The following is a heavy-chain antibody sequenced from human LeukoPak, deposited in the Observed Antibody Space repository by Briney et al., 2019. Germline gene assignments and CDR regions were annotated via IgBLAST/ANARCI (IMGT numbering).Heavy chain of an antibody. CDR3: AELGITMIGGV. J-gene: IGHJ6*04. CDR1: GFTFSSYS. V-gene: IGHV3-48*01. D-gene: IGHD3-10*02. Sequence: GGSLRLSCAASGFTFSSYSMNWVRQAPGKGLEWVSYISSSSSTIYYADSMKGRFTISRDNAKNSLYLQMNSLRAEDTAVYYCAELGITMIGGVWGKGTTVTISS. CDR2: ISSSSSTI.